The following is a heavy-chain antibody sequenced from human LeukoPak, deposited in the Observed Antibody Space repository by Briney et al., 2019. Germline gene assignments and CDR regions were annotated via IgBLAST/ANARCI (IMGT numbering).Heavy chain of an antibody. D-gene: IGHD1-26*01. CDR1: GGSFSGYY. Sequence: PSETLSLTCAVYGGSFSGYYWSWIRQPPGKGLEWIGEINQSGSTNYNPSVKSRVTISVDASKNQFSLKLNSVTPEDTAVYFCSRSPSGSYPDSWGRGTLVTVSS. CDR2: INQSGST. V-gene: IGHV4-34*01. CDR3: SRSPSGSYPDS. J-gene: IGHJ4*02.